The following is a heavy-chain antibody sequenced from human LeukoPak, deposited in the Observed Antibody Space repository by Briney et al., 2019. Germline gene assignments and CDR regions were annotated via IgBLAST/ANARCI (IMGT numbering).Heavy chain of an antibody. Sequence: GGSLRLSCLASGFIFSDHAMNWVRQAPGKGLEWVSIISARDGRTYYADSVRGRFIISRDNSKNTLYLQMNSLRAEDTAVYYCAHIAVAGTYFDYWGQGTLVTVSS. V-gene: IGHV3-23*01. J-gene: IGHJ4*02. CDR3: AHIAVAGTYFDY. CDR2: ISARDGRT. D-gene: IGHD6-19*01. CDR1: GFIFSDHA.